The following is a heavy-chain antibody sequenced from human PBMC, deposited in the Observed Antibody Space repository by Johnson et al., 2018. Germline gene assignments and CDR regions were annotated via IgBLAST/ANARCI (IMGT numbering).Heavy chain of an antibody. CDR3: ARGLIGSTSSLFHH. CDR2: MNPNSGNT. D-gene: IGHD2-2*01. V-gene: IGHV1-8*01. J-gene: IGHJ1*01. CDR1: GYTFTSHD. Sequence: QVQLGQSGAEVKKPGASVKVSCKASGYTFTSHDINWVRQATGQGLEWMGWMNPNSGNTGYAQKFQGRVTMTRNTSISTAYMELSSLRSEDTAVYYCARGLIGSTSSLFHHWGQGTPVTVSS.